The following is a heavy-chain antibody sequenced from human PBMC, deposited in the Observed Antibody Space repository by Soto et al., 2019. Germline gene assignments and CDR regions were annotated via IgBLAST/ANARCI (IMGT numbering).Heavy chain of an antibody. CDR1: GGTFSSYA. J-gene: IGHJ6*02. Sequence: QVQLVQSGAEVKKPGSSVKVSCKASGGTFSSYAISWVRQAPGQGLEWMGGIIPISGTTNYAQKFQGRLTITADESTSTAYMGLSSLRSEDTAVYYCARSQGSSTSLEVYYYYYYGMDVWGQGTTVTVSS. D-gene: IGHD2-2*01. CDR2: IIPISGTT. V-gene: IGHV1-69*01. CDR3: ARSQGSSTSLEVYYYYYYGMDV.